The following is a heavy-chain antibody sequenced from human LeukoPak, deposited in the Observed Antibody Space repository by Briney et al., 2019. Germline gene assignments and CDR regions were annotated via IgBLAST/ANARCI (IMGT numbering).Heavy chain of an antibody. CDR2: ISYDGSNK. V-gene: IGHV3-30*04. Sequence: GGSLRLSCAASGFTFSGSAMHWVRQASGKGLEWVAVISYDGSNKYYADSVKGRFTISRDNSKNTLYLQMNSLRAEDTAVYYCASNKYSSGWGAFDYWGQGTLVTVSS. J-gene: IGHJ4*02. CDR3: ASNKYSSGWGAFDY. D-gene: IGHD6-19*01. CDR1: GFTFSGSA.